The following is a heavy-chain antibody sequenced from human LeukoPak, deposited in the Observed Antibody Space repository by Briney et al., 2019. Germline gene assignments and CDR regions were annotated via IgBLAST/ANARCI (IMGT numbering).Heavy chain of an antibody. CDR2: LSGSGITT. J-gene: IGHJ4*01. CDR3: AKGIYSSGWSYFDY. CDR1: GFTFSNSA. D-gene: IGHD6-19*01. Sequence: GGSLRLSCATSGFTFSNSAMSWVRQAPGKGLEWVSTLSGSGITTYYADSVKGRFTISRDNSKNTLYLQMNSLRAEDTAVYYCAKGIYSSGWSYFDYWGHGTLVTVSS. V-gene: IGHV3-23*01.